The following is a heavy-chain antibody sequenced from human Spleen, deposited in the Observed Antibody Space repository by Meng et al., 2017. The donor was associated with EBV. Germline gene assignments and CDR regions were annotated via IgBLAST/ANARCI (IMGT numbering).Heavy chain of an antibody. CDR1: RYIYTSYY. Sequence: SGSARALPGASVNPCCTISRYIYTSYYIHRPPQAPGQGLIYMGRINTPNGHTNYEPHFQGRVTTTRDTSINTAYMELTRLTSDDTALYQCLRLGLTYGPTEGPTYGGPGTLVTVSS. D-gene: IGHD3-10*01. CDR3: LRLGLTYGPTEGPTY. CDR2: INTPNGHT. V-gene: IGHV1-2*06. J-gene: IGHJ4*02.